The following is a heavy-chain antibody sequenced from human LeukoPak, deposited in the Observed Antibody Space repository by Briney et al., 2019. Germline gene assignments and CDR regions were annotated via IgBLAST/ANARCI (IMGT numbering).Heavy chain of an antibody. J-gene: IGHJ4*02. CDR1: GGTFSSYA. Sequence: SVKVSCKASGGTFSSYAISWVRQAPGQGLEWMGRIIPIFGTANYAQKFQGRVTITTDESTSTAYMELSSLRSEDTAVYYCASGGSGCYYNEPVDYWGQGTLVTVSS. CDR2: IIPIFGTA. V-gene: IGHV1-69*05. CDR3: ASGGSGCYYNEPVDY. D-gene: IGHD3-10*01.